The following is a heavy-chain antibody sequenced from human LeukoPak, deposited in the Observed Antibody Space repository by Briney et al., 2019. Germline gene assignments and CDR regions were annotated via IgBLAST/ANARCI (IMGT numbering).Heavy chain of an antibody. CDR3: AKSLRRIAVAGNWFDP. D-gene: IGHD6-19*01. J-gene: IGHJ5*02. V-gene: IGHV3-23*01. CDR2: ISGSGGST. Sequence: PGGSLRLSCAASGFTFSSYAMSWVRQAPGKGLEWVSAISGSGGSTYYADSVKGRFTISRDNSKNTLYLRMNSLRAEDTAVYYCAKSLRRIAVAGNWFDPWGQGTLVTVSS. CDR1: GFTFSSYA.